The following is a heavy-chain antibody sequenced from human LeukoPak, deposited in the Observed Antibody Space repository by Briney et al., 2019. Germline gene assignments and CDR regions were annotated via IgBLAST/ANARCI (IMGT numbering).Heavy chain of an antibody. CDR2: ISYHGSNV. V-gene: IGHV3-30-3*01. J-gene: IGHJ6*02. Sequence: GGSLRLSCAASGFTFSTYAIHWVRQAPGKGLEWVAVISYHGSNVYYADSVKGRFTISRDNSKNTVSLQMNSLRAEDTALYFCTKDQAQLLWFGELSPMDVWGQGTTVTVSS. D-gene: IGHD3-10*01. CDR3: TKDQAQLLWFGELSPMDV. CDR1: GFTFSTYA.